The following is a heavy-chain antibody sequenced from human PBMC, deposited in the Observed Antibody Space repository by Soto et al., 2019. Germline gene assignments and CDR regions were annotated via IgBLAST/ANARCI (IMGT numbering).Heavy chain of an antibody. Sequence: ILSLTCTVSGGSIISGGYYWSWIRQHPGKGLEWIGYIYYSGSTYYNPSLKSRVTISVDTSKNQFSLKLSSVTAADTAAYYCARGSGITMVRGVSLFDYWGQGTLVTVSS. D-gene: IGHD3-10*01. V-gene: IGHV4-31*03. CDR3: ARGSGITMVRGVSLFDY. CDR1: GGSIISGGYY. J-gene: IGHJ4*02. CDR2: IYYSGST.